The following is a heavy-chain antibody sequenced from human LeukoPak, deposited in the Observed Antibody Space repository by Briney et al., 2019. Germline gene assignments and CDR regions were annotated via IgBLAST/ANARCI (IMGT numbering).Heavy chain of an antibody. CDR1: GGSISSGSYY. CDR2: IYTSGST. V-gene: IGHV4-61*02. Sequence: SQSLSPTCTVAGGSISSGSYYWSWIRQPAGKGLEWIGRIYTSGSTHYNPSLKSRVTISVDTSKNQFSLKLSSVTAADTAVYYCARGPEAVAGVSVDYWGQGTLVTVSS. D-gene: IGHD6-19*01. J-gene: IGHJ4*02. CDR3: ARGPEAVAGVSVDY.